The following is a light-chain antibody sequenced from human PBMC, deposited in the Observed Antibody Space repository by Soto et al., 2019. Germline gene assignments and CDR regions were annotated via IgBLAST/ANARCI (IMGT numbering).Light chain of an antibody. CDR2: SNN. J-gene: IGLJ3*02. CDR3: AAWDDSLNGSWV. Sequence: QSVLTQPPSASGTPGQRVTISCSGSSSNIGSNTVNWYQQLPETAPKLLIYSNNQRPSGVPDRFSGSKSGTSASLAISGLQSEDEADYYCAAWDDSLNGSWVFGGGTKVTVL. CDR1: SSNIGSNT. V-gene: IGLV1-44*01.